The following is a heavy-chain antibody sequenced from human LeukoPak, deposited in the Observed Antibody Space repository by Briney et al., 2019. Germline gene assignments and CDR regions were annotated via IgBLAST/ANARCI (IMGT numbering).Heavy chain of an antibody. D-gene: IGHD2-15*01. CDR3: TTDIPTRYCSGGNCYQT. V-gene: IGHV3-15*05. Sequence: GGSLRLSCAASGFTFSTAWMTWVRQVPGKGLEWVGRIKSKIDGGATDYAAPVKGRFTLSRDDSKNMLYLQMNSLKTEDTAVYHCTTDIPTRYCSGGNCYQTWGQGTLVTVSS. CDR1: GFTFSTAW. CDR2: IKSKIDGGAT. J-gene: IGHJ4*02.